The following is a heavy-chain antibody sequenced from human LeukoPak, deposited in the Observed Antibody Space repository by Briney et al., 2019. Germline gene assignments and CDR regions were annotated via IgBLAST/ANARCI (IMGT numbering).Heavy chain of an antibody. Sequence: PGRSLRLPCAASGFTFSSYGMHWVRQAPGKGLEWVAAISYDESNQSYADSVKGRFTISRDNSKNTLYLQMNSLRAEDTAVYYCARPNCSGGSCYDYWGQGTLVTVSS. J-gene: IGHJ4*02. D-gene: IGHD2-15*01. CDR2: ISYDESNQ. CDR3: ARPNCSGGSCYDY. CDR1: GFTFSSYG. V-gene: IGHV3-30*03.